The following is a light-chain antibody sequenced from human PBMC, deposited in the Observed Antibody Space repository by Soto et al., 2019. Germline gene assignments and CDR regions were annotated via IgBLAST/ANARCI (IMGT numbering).Light chain of an antibody. V-gene: IGKV3D-15*01. CDR2: AAS. J-gene: IGKJ1*01. CDR1: ETVRSN. CDR3: QQYNNWWT. Sequence: RVMTQSPDTLSVSPGERATLSCRARETVRSNLAWYQQKPGQAPRLLIYAASTRATGIPARFIGNGSGTEFTLPISSLQSEDFAVYYCQQYNNWWTFGQGTKVDIK.